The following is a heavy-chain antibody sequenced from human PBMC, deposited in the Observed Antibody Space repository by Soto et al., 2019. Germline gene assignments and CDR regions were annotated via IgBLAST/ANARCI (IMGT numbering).Heavy chain of an antibody. Sequence: SETLSLTCTVSGGSISSYYWSWIRQPPGKGLEWIGYIYYSGSTNYNPSLKSRVTISVDTSKNQFSLKLSSVTAADTAVYYCARYSSSWYEVGSRGGYYFDYWGQGTLVTVSS. D-gene: IGHD6-13*01. V-gene: IGHV4-59*01. CDR3: ARYSSSWYEVGSRGGYYFDY. CDR1: GGSISSYY. J-gene: IGHJ4*02. CDR2: IYYSGST.